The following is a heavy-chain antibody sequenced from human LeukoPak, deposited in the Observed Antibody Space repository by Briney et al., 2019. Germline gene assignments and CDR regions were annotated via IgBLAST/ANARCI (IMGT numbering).Heavy chain of an antibody. V-gene: IGHV3-30*03. Sequence: GGSLRLSCVASEFTFSRYGMHWVRQAPGKGLEWVAVTSFDGNVQYYADSVKGRFTISRDNSKNTLYLQMNSLRAEDTAVYYCATTNYYDSSGYPGHWGQGTLVTVSS. CDR3: ATTNYYDSSGYPGH. CDR1: EFTFSRYG. CDR2: TSFDGNVQ. J-gene: IGHJ4*02. D-gene: IGHD3-22*01.